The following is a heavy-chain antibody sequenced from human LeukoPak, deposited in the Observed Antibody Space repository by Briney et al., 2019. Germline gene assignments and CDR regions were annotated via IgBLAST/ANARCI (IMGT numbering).Heavy chain of an antibody. V-gene: IGHV4-38-2*01. D-gene: IGHD6-25*01. Sequence: PSETLSLTCAVSGYSISSGYYWGWIRQPPGKGLEWIGNFYHSGSTYYNPSLKSRVTISVDTSKNQVSLKLSSVTAADTAVYYCARVTAYSSENYFDYWGQGTLVTVSS. CDR1: GYSISSGYY. CDR3: ARVTAYSSENYFDY. CDR2: FYHSGST. J-gene: IGHJ4*02.